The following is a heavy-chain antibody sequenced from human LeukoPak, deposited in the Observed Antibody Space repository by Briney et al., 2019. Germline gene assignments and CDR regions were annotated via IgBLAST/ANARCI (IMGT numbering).Heavy chain of an antibody. V-gene: IGHV3-7*01. J-gene: IGHJ3*02. CDR3: ARNYDSSGYYYVAFDI. CDR2: IKEDGSEK. D-gene: IGHD3-22*01. CDR1: GFTFSSYW. Sequence: GGSLRLSCAASGFTFSSYWMSWVRQAPGKGLEWVANIKEDGSEKYYVDSVKGRFTISRDNAKNSLYLQMNSLRAEDTAVYYCARNYDSSGYYYVAFDIWGQGTMVTVSS.